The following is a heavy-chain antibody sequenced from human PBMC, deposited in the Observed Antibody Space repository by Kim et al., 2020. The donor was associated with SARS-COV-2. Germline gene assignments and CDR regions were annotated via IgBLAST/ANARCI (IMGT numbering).Heavy chain of an antibody. J-gene: IGHJ4*02. V-gene: IGHV3-15*01. CDR3: TTDPRTIVVVPAAIGVAAGTQSS. CDR2: IKSKTDGGTT. CDR1: GFTFSNAW. Sequence: GGSLRLSCAASGFTFSNAWMSWVRQAPGKGLEWVGRIKSKTDGGTTDYAAPVKGRFTISRDDSKNTLYLQMNSLKTEDTAVYYCTTDPRTIVVVPAAIGVAAGTQSSWGQGTLVTVSS. D-gene: IGHD2-2*02.